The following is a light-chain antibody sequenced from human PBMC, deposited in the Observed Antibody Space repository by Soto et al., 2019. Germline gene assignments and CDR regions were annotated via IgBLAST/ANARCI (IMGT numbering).Light chain of an antibody. CDR3: QQYNNWPPWT. CDR1: QSVSSY. V-gene: IGKV3-15*01. J-gene: IGKJ1*01. Sequence: PGTLSLSPGERATLSCRASQSVSSYLAWYQQKPGQAPRLLIYHASARATGIPARFSGSGSGTEFTLTISGLQSEDFAVYYCQQYNNWPPWTVGQGTKVDI. CDR2: HAS.